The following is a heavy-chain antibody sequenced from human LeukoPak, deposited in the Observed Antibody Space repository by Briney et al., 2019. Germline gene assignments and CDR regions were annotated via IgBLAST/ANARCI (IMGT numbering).Heavy chain of an antibody. J-gene: IGHJ4*02. D-gene: IGHD1-26*01. CDR1: GGSISSYY. CDR2: IYYSGST. CDR3: ARVWDRDTSFDY. Sequence: SETLSLTCTVSGGSISSYYWSWIRQPPGKGLEWIGYIYYSGSTNYNPSLKSRVTISVDTSKNQFSLKLSSVTAADTAVYYCARVWDRDTSFDYWGQGTLVTVSS. V-gene: IGHV4-59*01.